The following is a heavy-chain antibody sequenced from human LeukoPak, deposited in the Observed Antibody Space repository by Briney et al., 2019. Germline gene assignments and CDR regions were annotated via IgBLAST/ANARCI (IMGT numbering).Heavy chain of an antibody. V-gene: IGHV3-30*18. D-gene: IGHD6-13*01. CDR1: GFTFSTYG. CDR2: MSYDGSDK. Sequence: GGSLRLSCEASGFTFSTYGMHWVRQAPGKGLEWVALMSYDGSDKSYADSVKGRFTISRDNSKTTLYLQMDSLRGDDAAVYYCAKAVGSISWSFDYWGQGTLVTVSS. J-gene: IGHJ4*02. CDR3: AKAVGSISWSFDY.